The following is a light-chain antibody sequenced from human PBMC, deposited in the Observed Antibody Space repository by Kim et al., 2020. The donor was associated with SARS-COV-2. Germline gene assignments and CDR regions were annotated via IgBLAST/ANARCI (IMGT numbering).Light chain of an antibody. CDR1: KSDMGGYNY. V-gene: IGLV2-14*03. J-gene: IGLJ3*02. Sequence: GKWLPISCTGSKSDMGGYNYVSWYQQPPGKAPKLIIYDVTKRPSGVSDRFSGSKSGNTASLIISGLQADDEADYYCSSYTSSKTWVFGGGTKLTVL. CDR3: SSYTSSKTWV. CDR2: DVT.